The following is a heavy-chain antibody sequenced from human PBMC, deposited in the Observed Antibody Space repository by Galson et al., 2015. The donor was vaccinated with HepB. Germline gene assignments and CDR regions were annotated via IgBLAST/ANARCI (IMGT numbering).Heavy chain of an antibody. D-gene: IGHD1-26*01. CDR2: ISSSSSYI. J-gene: IGHJ4*02. V-gene: IGHV3-21*01. CDR3: VKDDRAWGGDY. CDR1: GFTFSSYS. Sequence: SLRLSCAASGFTFSSYSMNWVRQAPGKGLEWVSSISSSSSYIYYADSVKGRFTISRDNAKNSLYLQMSSLRAEDTAVYYCVKDDRAWGGDYWGQGTLVTVSS.